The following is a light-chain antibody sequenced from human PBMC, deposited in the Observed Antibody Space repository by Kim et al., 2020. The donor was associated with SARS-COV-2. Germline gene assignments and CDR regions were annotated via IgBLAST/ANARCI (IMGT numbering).Light chain of an antibody. J-gene: IGKJ2*01. CDR2: DAS. CDR1: QDISNS. CDR3: QQRST. Sequence: SSLSASVGDRVTITWQASQDISNSLNWYQQKPGKAPKLLIYDASNLETGVPSRFSGSGSGTDFTFTIITLQPEDIATYYCQQRSTFGQGTKVDIK. V-gene: IGKV1-33*01.